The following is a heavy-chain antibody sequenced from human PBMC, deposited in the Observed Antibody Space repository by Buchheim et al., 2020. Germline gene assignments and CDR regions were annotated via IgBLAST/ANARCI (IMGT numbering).Heavy chain of an antibody. D-gene: IGHD1-7*01. CDR1: GFTFSSYA. Sequence: EVQLLESGGGLVQPGGSLRLSCAASGFTFSSYAMSWVRQAPGKGLEWVSAISGSGGSTYYADSVKGRFTISRDNSKNTMYLQMNSLRAEDTAVYYCAKNGRLAGTTWVNWFDPWGQGTL. J-gene: IGHJ5*02. V-gene: IGHV3-23*01. CDR3: AKNGRLAGTTWVNWFDP. CDR2: ISGSGGST.